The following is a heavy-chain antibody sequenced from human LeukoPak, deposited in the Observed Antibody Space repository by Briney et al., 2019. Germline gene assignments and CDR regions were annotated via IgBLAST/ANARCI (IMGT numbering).Heavy chain of an antibody. J-gene: IGHJ4*02. CDR3: AKVGYGDYYFDY. CDR2: IWYDGSNK. V-gene: IGHV3-33*06. Sequence: PGRSLRLSCAASGFTFSSYGMHWVRQAPGKGLEWVAVIWYDGSNKYYADSVKGRFTISRDNSKNTLYLQMNSLRADDTAVYYCAKVGYGDYYFDYWGQGTLVTVSS. CDR1: GFTFSSYG. D-gene: IGHD4-17*01.